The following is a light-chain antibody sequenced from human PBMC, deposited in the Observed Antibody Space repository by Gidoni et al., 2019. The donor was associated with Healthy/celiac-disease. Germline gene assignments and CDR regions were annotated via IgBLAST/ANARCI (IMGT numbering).Light chain of an antibody. CDR3: SSYTSSSTGWV. J-gene: IGLJ3*02. Sequence: QSALTQPASVSGSPGQSITISCTGTSSDVGGYNYVPWYQQHPGKAPKLMIYEVSNRPSGVSNRFAGSKSGNTASLTISGLQAEDEADYYCSSYTSSSTGWVFGGGTKLTVL. CDR2: EVS. V-gene: IGLV2-14*01. CDR1: SSDVGGYNY.